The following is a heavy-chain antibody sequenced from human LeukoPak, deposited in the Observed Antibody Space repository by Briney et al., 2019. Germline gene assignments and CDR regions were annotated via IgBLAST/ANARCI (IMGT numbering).Heavy chain of an antibody. J-gene: IGHJ4*02. CDR2: ISGSGGST. D-gene: IGHD6-13*01. V-gene: IGHV3-23*01. Sequence: GGSLRLSCAASGLTFSDYYMSWIRQAPGKGLEWVSAISGSGGSTYYTDSVKGRFTISRDNSKNTLYLQMNSLRAEDTAVYYCAKSSGYSSSWPFDYWGQGTLVTVSS. CDR3: AKSSGYSSSWPFDY. CDR1: GLTFSDYY.